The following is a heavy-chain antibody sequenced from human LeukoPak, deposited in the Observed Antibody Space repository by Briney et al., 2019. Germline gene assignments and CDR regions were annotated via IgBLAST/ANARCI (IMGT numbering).Heavy chain of an antibody. V-gene: IGHV4-39*07. CDR2: FYYSGST. Sequence: SETLSLTCTVSGGSISSNNYYWGWIRQPPGKGLEWIGNFYYSGSTYYNPSLKSRVTISVDTSKNQFSLKLSSVTAADTAVYYCARVLLAAFTMVRGAVNWFDPWGQGTLVTVSS. D-gene: IGHD3-10*01. CDR1: GGSISSNNYY. J-gene: IGHJ5*02. CDR3: ARVLLAAFTMVRGAVNWFDP.